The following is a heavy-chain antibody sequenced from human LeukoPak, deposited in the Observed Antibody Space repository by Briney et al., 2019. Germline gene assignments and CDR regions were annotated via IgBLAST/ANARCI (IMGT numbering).Heavy chain of an antibody. CDR1: GGTFSSYA. CDR2: IIPIFGTA. Sequence: GASVKVSCKASGGTFSSYAISWVRQAPGQGLEWMGGIIPIFGTANYAQKFQGRVTNTTDESTSTAYMELSSLRSEDTAVYYCATTEGQNYDILTGYYVYWGQGTLVTVSS. D-gene: IGHD3-9*01. CDR3: ATTEGQNYDILTGYYVY. J-gene: IGHJ4*02. V-gene: IGHV1-69*05.